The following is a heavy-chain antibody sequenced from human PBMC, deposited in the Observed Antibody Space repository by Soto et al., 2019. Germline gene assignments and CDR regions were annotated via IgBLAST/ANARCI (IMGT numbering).Heavy chain of an antibody. J-gene: IGHJ6*02. V-gene: IGHV3-73*01. CDR3: SRTDALDV. Sequence: EVQLVESGGGLVKPGGSLRLSCAASGFTFDNAWMSWFRQAPGKGLEWVGRVRTRANNYATAYAASVKGRFTISRDDSKNTAYLQMNSLKPEDTAVYYCSRTDALDVWGQGTTVTVSS. CDR2: VRTRANNYAT. CDR1: GFTFDNAW.